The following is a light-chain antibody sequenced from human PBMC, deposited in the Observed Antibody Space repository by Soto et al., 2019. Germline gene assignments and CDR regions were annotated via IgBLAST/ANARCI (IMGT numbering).Light chain of an antibody. CDR3: QQYGSSLGLT. Sequence: ESVLTQSPGTLSLSPGERATLSCRASQSVSSSYLAWYQQKPGQAPRLLIYGASGRATGIPDRFSGSGSGTDFTLNISRLEREDFAVYYCQQYGSSLGLTFGGGTKVEIK. CDR2: GAS. J-gene: IGKJ4*01. V-gene: IGKV3-20*01. CDR1: QSVSSSY.